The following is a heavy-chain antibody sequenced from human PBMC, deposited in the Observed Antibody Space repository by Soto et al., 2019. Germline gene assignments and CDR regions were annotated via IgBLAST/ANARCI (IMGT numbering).Heavy chain of an antibody. CDR3: ARVERTLSTPFAYGMDV. V-gene: IGHV4-30-2*01. CDR1: GGSINSGGYS. Sequence: QLQLQESGSGLVKPSQTLSLTCTVSGGSINSGGYSWIWIRQPPGKGLEWIGYIYHTGNTFYNPSLQRRFTLALXQSKNQFSLSLGSVTAADTAMYYCARVERTLSTPFAYGMDVWGQGTTVTVSS. CDR2: IYHTGNT. D-gene: IGHD2-2*01. J-gene: IGHJ6*02.